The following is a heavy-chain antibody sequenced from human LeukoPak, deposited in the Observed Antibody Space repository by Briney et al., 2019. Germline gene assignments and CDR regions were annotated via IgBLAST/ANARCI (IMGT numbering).Heavy chain of an antibody. CDR3: ATLRPGCRHYFHY. D-gene: IGHD2-21*02. V-gene: IGHV3-53*01. J-gene: IGHJ4*02. Sequence: GESLRLSCAVSGFTISNNYMSWIRQAPGPWLDCVSVINGYGSTYYENAVRGLFTISRDNSKNTLYLQMTSLRAEDTAFYYCATLRPGCRHYFHYWGQGALVTVSS. CDR2: INGYGST. CDR1: GFTISNNY.